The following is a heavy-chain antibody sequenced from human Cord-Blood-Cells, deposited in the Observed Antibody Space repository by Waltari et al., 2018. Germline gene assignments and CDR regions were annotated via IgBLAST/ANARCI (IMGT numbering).Heavy chain of an antibody. D-gene: IGHD3-16*02. Sequence: EVQLVQSGAEVKKPGESLKISCKGSGYSVTSYWIGWVRQMPGKGLEWMGIIYPGDSDTRYSPSFQGQVTISADKSISTAYLQWSSLKASDTAMYYCARSYYDYVWGSYRFAFDIWGQGTMVTVSS. CDR3: ARSYYDYVWGSYRFAFDI. CDR2: IYPGDSDT. V-gene: IGHV5-51*01. CDR1: GYSVTSYW. J-gene: IGHJ3*02.